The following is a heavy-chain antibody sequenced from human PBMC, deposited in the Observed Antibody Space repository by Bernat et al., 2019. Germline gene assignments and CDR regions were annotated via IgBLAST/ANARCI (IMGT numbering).Heavy chain of an antibody. V-gene: IGHV1-18*04. CDR3: ARHSSWYNNSYGMDV. CDR1: GYTFTNNG. J-gene: IGHJ6*02. Sequence: QVQLAQSGAEVKKPVAPVKVSCKASGYTFTNNGISWVRQAPGQGLEWMGWISAYNGYTNYVQNLQGRVTMTTDTSTSTAYLELRRLRSDDTAVYYCARHSSWYNNSYGMDVWGQGTTVIVS. CDR2: ISAYNGYT. D-gene: IGHD6-13*01.